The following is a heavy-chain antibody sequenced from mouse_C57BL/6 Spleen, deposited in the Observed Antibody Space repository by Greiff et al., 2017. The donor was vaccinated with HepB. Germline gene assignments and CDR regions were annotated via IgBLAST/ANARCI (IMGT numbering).Heavy chain of an antibody. CDR2: ISSGGDYI. J-gene: IGHJ1*03. CDR1: GFTFSSYA. CDR3: TREGRIYDYDGGYFDV. Sequence: EVKLMESGEGLVKPGGSLKLSCAASGFTFSSYAMSWVRQTPEKRLEWVAYISSGGDYIYYADTVKGRFTISRDNARNTLYLQMSSLKSEDTAMYYCTREGRIYDYDGGYFDVWGTGTTVTVSS. V-gene: IGHV5-9-1*02. D-gene: IGHD2-4*01.